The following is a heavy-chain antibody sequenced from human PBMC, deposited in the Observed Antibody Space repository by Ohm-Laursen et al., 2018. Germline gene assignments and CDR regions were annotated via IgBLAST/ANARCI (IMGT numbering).Heavy chain of an antibody. CDR1: GFTFSSYG. V-gene: IGHV3-30*18. Sequence: SLRLSCAAAGFTFSSYGMHWVRQAPGKGLEWVAVISYDGSNKYYADSVKGRSTISRDNSKNSLYLQMNSLRGEDTALYYCAKESSTWIQLWLDYWGQGTLVTVSS. CDR3: AKESSTWIQLWLDY. J-gene: IGHJ4*02. CDR2: ISYDGSNK. D-gene: IGHD5-18*01.